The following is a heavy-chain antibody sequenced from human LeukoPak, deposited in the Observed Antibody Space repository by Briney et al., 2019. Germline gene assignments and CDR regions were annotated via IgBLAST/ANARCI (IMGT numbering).Heavy chain of an antibody. CDR1: GYTFTGYY. J-gene: IGHJ4*02. CDR2: INPNSVGT. Sequence: SVKVSCKASGYTFTGYYMHWVRQAPGQALEWMGWINPNSVGTNYAQNFQGGVTMTRDTSISTAYMELSRLRSDDTAVYYCASMAMVRGVGYNWGQGTLVTVSS. CDR3: ASMAMVRGVGYN. D-gene: IGHD3-10*01. V-gene: IGHV1-2*02.